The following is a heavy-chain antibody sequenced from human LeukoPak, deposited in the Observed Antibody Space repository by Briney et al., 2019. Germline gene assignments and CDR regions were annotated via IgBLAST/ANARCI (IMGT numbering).Heavy chain of an antibody. D-gene: IGHD1-26*01. V-gene: IGHV3-30*18. Sequence: PGGSLRLSCAASGFTFSSYGMHWVRQAPGKGLEWVAVISYDGSNKYYADSVKGRFTISRDNSKNTLYLQMNSLRAEDTAVYYFAKDQWELRPGGFDYWGQGALVTVSS. CDR1: GFTFSSYG. J-gene: IGHJ4*02. CDR3: AKDQWELRPGGFDY. CDR2: ISYDGSNK.